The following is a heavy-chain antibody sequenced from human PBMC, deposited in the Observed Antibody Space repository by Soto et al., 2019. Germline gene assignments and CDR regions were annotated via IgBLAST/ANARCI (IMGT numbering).Heavy chain of an antibody. CDR2: IGTAGDT. J-gene: IGHJ6*02. Sequence: GGSLRLSCAASGFTFSSYDMHWVRQATGKGLEWVSAIGTAGDTYYPGSVKGRFTISRENAKNSLYLQMNSLRAEDTAVYYCARETYYGDYVGYYGMDVWGQGTTVTVSS. CDR1: GFTFSSYD. CDR3: ARETYYGDYVGYYGMDV. D-gene: IGHD4-17*01. V-gene: IGHV3-13*01.